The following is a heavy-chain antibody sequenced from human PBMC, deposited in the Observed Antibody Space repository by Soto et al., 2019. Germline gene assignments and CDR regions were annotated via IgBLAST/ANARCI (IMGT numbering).Heavy chain of an antibody. Sequence: EMQLLESGGGLVQPGGSLRLSCVVSGFSFSTYGVTWVRQAPGKGLEWVCGVSGGSGVTHYTDSVKGRFTISGDDSKNTVYLQMHRVRGEDTAVYYCTRWNGYGDLWGQGTLVTVSS. CDR3: TRWNGYGDL. CDR2: VSGGSGVT. V-gene: IGHV3-23*01. CDR1: GFSFSTYG. J-gene: IGHJ5*02. D-gene: IGHD1-1*01.